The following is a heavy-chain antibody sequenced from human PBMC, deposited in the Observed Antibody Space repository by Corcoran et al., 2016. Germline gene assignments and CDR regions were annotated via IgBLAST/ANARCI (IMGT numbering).Heavy chain of an antibody. V-gene: IGHV4-34*01. CDR3: AREGTPRSRPAVDP. CDR1: GGSFSGYY. CDR2: INHSGST. J-gene: IGHJ5*02. Sequence: QVQLQQWGAGLLKPSETLSLTCAVYGGSFSGYYWSWIRQPPGKGLEWIGEINHSGSTNYNPSLKSRVTISVDTSKNQFSLKLSSVTAADTAVYYCAREGTPRSRPAVDPWGQGTLVTVSS. D-gene: IGHD2-2*01.